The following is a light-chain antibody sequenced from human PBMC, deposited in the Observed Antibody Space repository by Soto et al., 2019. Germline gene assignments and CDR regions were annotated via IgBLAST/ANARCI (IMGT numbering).Light chain of an antibody. CDR2: GNS. CDR1: SSNIGAGYD. V-gene: IGLV1-40*01. Sequence: QSVLTQPPSVAGSPGQSVTISCTWISSNIGAGYDVHWYQQLPGTAPKLLIYGNSNRPSGVPDRFSGSKSGTSASLAITGLQAEDEADYYCQSYDSSLSAYVFGTGTKVTVL. J-gene: IGLJ1*01. CDR3: QSYDSSLSAYV.